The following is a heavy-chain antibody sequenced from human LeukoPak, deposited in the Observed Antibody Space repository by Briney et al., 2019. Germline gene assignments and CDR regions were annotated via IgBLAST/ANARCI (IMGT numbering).Heavy chain of an antibody. CDR2: ISGSGGST. CDR1: GFAFSSYA. J-gene: IGHJ4*02. CDR3: ARDNRTAYFDY. V-gene: IGHV3-23*01. Sequence: GGSLRLSCAASGFAFSSYAMSWVRQAPGKGLEWVSGISGSGGSTYYADSVKGRFTISRDNSKNTVYLQMNSLRAEDTAVYYCARDNRTAYFDYWGQGTLVTVSS.